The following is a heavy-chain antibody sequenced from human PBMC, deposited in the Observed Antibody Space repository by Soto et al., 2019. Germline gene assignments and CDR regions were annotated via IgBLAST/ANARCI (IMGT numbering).Heavy chain of an antibody. V-gene: IGHV2-5*02. Sequence: QITLKESGPTLVKPTQTLTLTCTFSGFSLSTSGVDVGWIRQPPGKALEWLALIYWDDDKRYSPSLKSRLTIPKDTSKIQVVLTMTNMDTLDTATYYCAHRRPYSNSPEYFFDYWGQGTLVTVSS. CDR1: GFSLSTSGVD. J-gene: IGHJ4*02. CDR2: IYWDDDK. CDR3: AHRRPYSNSPEYFFDY. D-gene: IGHD6-6*01.